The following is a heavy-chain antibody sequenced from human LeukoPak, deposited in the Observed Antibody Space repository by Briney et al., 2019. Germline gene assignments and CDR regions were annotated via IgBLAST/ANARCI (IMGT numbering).Heavy chain of an antibody. CDR1: GGSFSGYY. D-gene: IGHD3-3*01. Sequence: MPSETLSLTCAVYGGSFSGYYWSWIRQPPGKGLEWIREISHSGSTNYNPSLKSRVTISVDTSKNQFSLKLSSVTAADTAVYYCARGGADYDFWSGFGPNWFDPWGQGTLVTVSS. CDR2: ISHSGST. CDR3: ARGGADYDFWSGFGPNWFDP. V-gene: IGHV4-34*01. J-gene: IGHJ5*02.